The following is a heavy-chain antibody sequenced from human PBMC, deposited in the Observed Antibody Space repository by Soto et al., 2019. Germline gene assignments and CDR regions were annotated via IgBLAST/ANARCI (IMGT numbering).Heavy chain of an antibody. CDR2: ISYDGTNK. J-gene: IGHJ6*02. CDR3: AKDLQSYGDYDYYSYGMDV. D-gene: IGHD4-17*01. Sequence: QVQLVESGGGEVQPGRSLTISCAASGFTFSTYGMHWVRQTPGKGLEWVAVISYDGTNKFYSDSVKGRFTISRDNFKNPLTLQMNSLRADDTAVYSCAKDLQSYGDYDYYSYGMDVWGLGTRVTVSS. V-gene: IGHV3-30*18. CDR1: GFTFSTYG.